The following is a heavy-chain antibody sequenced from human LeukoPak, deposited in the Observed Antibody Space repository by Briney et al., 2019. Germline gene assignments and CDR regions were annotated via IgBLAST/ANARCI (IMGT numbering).Heavy chain of an antibody. CDR2: ILPIFGTA. D-gene: IGHD3-10*01. CDR3: ARDLATMVRGVKIYGMDV. V-gene: IGHV1-69*13. J-gene: IGHJ6*04. CDR1: GGTFSSYA. Sequence: GPSVKVSCKVSGGTFSSYAISWVRQDPGQGLEWMGGILPIFGTANYAQKFQGRVTITADESTSTAYMELSSLRSEDTAVYYCARDLATMVRGVKIYGMDVWGKGNTVTVSS.